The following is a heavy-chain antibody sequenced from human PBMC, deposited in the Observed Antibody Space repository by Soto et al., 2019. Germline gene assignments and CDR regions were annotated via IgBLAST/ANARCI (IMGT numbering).Heavy chain of an antibody. CDR3: AKVSRKGSAIDFDY. J-gene: IGHJ4*02. CDR1: GYTFPHYD. V-gene: IGHV1-8*01. Sequence: QVPLVPSWAGLKEPGASVKGSCKGPGYTFPHYDMNLVRQATGQGPEWIGWVNPNNGDTGYAQKFQGRVTLTTDISTTTAYMELTSLRSEDTAIYYCAKVSRKGSAIDFDYWGQGTLITVSS. D-gene: IGHD3-10*01. CDR2: VNPNNGDT.